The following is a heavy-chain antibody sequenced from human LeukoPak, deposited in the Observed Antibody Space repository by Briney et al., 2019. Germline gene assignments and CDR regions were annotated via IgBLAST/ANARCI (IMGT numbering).Heavy chain of an antibody. Sequence: SETLSLTCTVSGGSISSGSYYWSWIRQPAGKGLEWIGRIYTSGSTNYNPSLKSRVTISVDTSKNQFSLKLSSVTAADTAVYYCARVRLYCSGGSCYSGSYDYYYYYMDVWGKGTTVTISS. D-gene: IGHD2-15*01. CDR2: IYTSGST. J-gene: IGHJ6*03. CDR3: ARVRLYCSGGSCYSGSYDYYYYYMDV. V-gene: IGHV4-61*02. CDR1: GGSISSGSYY.